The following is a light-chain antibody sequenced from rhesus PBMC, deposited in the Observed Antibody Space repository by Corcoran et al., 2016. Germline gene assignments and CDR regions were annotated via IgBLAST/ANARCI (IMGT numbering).Light chain of an antibody. CDR2: EAS. CDR3: QHYYSLPLT. J-gene: IGKJ4*01. V-gene: IGKV1-25*01. CDR1: QAITND. Sequence: DIQMTQSPSSLSASVGDRVTITCRASQAITNDLAWYRQRPGESPKLLIYEASSLQSGIPSRFSGSGSWTDFTLTISSLQSEDYATYYCQHYYSLPLTFGGGTKVEIK.